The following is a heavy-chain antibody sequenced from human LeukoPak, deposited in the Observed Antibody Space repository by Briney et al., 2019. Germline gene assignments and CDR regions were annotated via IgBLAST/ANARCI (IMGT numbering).Heavy chain of an antibody. CDR2: IKQDGSEK. J-gene: IGHJ4*02. CDR1: GFTFSSYW. Sequence: GGSLRLSCAASGFTFSSYWMSWVRQAPGKGLEWVANIKQDGSEKYYVDSVKGRFTISRDNAKNSLYLQMNSLRAEDTAVYYCAKEGAYCSSTSCLPDYWGQGTLVTVSS. V-gene: IGHV3-7*01. D-gene: IGHD2-2*01. CDR3: AKEGAYCSSTSCLPDY.